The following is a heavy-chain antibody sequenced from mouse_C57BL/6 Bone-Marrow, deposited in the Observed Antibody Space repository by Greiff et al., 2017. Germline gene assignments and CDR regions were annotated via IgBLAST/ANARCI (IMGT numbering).Heavy chain of an antibody. D-gene: IGHD2-4*01. V-gene: IGHV1-54*01. CDR1: GYAFTNYL. Sequence: QVQLQQSGAELVRPGTSVKVSCKASGYAFTNYLIEWVKQRPGPGLEWIGVINPGSGGTNYNEKFKGKATLTADKSSSTAYMQLSSLTSEDSAVYFCAWGYDYDVGFAYWGQGTLVTVSA. J-gene: IGHJ3*01. CDR3: AWGYDYDVGFAY. CDR2: INPGSGGT.